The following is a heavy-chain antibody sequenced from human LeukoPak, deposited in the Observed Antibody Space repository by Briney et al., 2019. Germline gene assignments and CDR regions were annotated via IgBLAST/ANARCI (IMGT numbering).Heavy chain of an antibody. V-gene: IGHV4-39*01. Sequence: SSETLSLTCTVTGGSISSGDYYWSWLRQPPGKGLEWIASIYSGGMTFYSPSLKSRLTISADTSRNHFSLRLSSVTAADTALYFCARHFDRPTAYFDSWGQGSLVTVSS. CDR3: ARHFDRPTAYFDS. J-gene: IGHJ4*02. CDR2: IYSGGMT. CDR1: GGSISSGDYY.